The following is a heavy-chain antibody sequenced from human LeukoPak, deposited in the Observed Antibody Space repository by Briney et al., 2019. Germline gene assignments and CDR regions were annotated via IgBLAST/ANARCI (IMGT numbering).Heavy chain of an antibody. CDR2: IYYSGST. CDR1: GGSISSGDYY. Sequence: SETLSLTCTVSGGSISSGDYYWSWIRQPPGKGLEWIGYIYYSGSTYYNPSLKSRVTISVDTSKNQFSLKLSSVTAADTAVYYCARAWDTAMVGYWGQGTLVTVSS. V-gene: IGHV4-30-4*08. D-gene: IGHD5-18*01. CDR3: ARAWDTAMVGY. J-gene: IGHJ4*02.